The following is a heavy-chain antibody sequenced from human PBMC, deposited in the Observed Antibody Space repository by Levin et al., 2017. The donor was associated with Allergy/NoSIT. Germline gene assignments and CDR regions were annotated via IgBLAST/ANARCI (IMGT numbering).Heavy chain of an antibody. Sequence: PVASVKVSCKASGYTFTTYGINWVRQAPGQGLQWLGWISVYNGNTNYAQKYEGRVTMTTDTSTSTAYMELRSLTSDDTAVYYCARGGRWEQLVRWFDYWGQGTLVTVSS. CDR2: ISVYNGNT. V-gene: IGHV1-18*01. CDR3: ARGGRWEQLVRWFDY. D-gene: IGHD6-13*01. CDR1: GYTFTTYG. J-gene: IGHJ4*02.